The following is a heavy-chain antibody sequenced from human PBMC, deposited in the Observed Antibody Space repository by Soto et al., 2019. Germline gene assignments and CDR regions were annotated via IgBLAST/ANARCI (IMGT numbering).Heavy chain of an antibody. CDR1: GGSFSGYY. J-gene: IGHJ4*02. CDR3: ARAGRAVAGRYL. CDR2: INHSGST. V-gene: IGHV4-34*01. D-gene: IGHD6-19*01. Sequence: QVQLQQWGAGLLKPSETLSLTCAVYGGSFSGYYWSWIRQPPGKGLEWIGEINHSGSTNYNPSLKSRVTISVDTSKTKFSLKLSSVTAADTAVYYCARAGRAVAGRYLWGQGTLVTVSS.